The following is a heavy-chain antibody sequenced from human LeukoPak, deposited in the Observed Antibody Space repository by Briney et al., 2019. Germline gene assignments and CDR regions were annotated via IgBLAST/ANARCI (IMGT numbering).Heavy chain of an antibody. J-gene: IGHJ3*02. Sequence: GGSLRLSCAASGFTFSSYAMSWVRQAPGKGLEWVSAISGSGGSTYYADSVKGRFTISRDNSKNTLYLQMNSLRAEDTAVYYCARGGNMVEWFRELNDAFDIWGQGTMVTVSS. CDR1: GFTFSSYA. CDR2: ISGSGGST. V-gene: IGHV3-23*01. CDR3: ARGGNMVEWFRELNDAFDI. D-gene: IGHD3-3*01.